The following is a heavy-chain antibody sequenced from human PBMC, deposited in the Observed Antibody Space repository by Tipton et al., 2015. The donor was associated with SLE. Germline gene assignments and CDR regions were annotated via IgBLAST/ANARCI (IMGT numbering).Heavy chain of an antibody. V-gene: IGHV4-34*09. CDR3: AREVRGVSYFDY. CDR2: INHSGST. D-gene: IGHD3-10*01. CDR1: GGSFSGYY. J-gene: IGHJ4*02. Sequence: TLSLTCAVYGGSFSGYYWSWIRQPPGKGLEWIGEINHSGSTYYNPSLKSRVTISGDTSKNQFSLQLSSVTAADTAIYYCAREVRGVSYFDYWGQGTLVTVSS.